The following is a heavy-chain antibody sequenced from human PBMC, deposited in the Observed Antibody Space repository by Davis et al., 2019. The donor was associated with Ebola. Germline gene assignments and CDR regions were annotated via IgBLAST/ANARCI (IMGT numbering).Heavy chain of an antibody. CDR2: ISWNSGAI. D-gene: IGHD5-24*01. Sequence: PGGSLRLSCIGSGFNFDDYGMHWVRQAPGKGLEWVSGISWNSGAIGYADSVKGRFTISRDNAKSSLFLQMTRLRPEDTAFYYCAKDKEMATMTLSYFDSWGRGTMVTVSS. CDR1: GFNFDDYG. J-gene: IGHJ5*01. CDR3: AKDKEMATMTLSYFDS. V-gene: IGHV3-9*01.